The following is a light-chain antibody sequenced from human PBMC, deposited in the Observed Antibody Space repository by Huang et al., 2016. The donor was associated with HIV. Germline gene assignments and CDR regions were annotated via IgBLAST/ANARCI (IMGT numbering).Light chain of an antibody. CDR2: KAS. V-gene: IGKV1-5*03. J-gene: IGKJ1*01. CDR1: QSISSW. Sequence: DIQMTQSPSTLSASVGDRVTITCRASQSISSWLAWYQQKPGKSPKILIYKASNLEIGVPSRFSGSGSGTEFTLTISSLQPDDFATYYCQQYNSYSGTFGQGTKVEIK. CDR3: QQYNSYSGT.